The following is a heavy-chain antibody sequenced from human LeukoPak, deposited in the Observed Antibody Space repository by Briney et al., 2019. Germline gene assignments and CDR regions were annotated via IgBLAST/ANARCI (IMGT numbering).Heavy chain of an antibody. Sequence: SVKVSCKASGGTFSSYAISWVRQAPGQGLEWMGGIIPIFGTANYAQKFQGGVTITTDESTSTAYMELSSLRSEDTAVYYCARDVGYCSSTSCYTDSYFDYWGQGTLVTVSS. CDR1: GGTFSSYA. V-gene: IGHV1-69*05. CDR2: IIPIFGTA. J-gene: IGHJ4*02. CDR3: ARDVGYCSSTSCYTDSYFDY. D-gene: IGHD2-2*02.